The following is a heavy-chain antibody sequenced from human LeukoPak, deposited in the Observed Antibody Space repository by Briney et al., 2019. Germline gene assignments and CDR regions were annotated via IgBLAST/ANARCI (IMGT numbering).Heavy chain of an antibody. J-gene: IGHJ3*02. Sequence: RGESLKISCKGSGNNFATHWIAWVRQTPGKSLEWIGVIYPVDSDTRYSPTFQGQVTISVDKSTSTAYLQWSSLKASDTAMYYCARTNYYETSGWASGLSPFDMWGRGTMVTVSS. CDR2: IYPVDSDT. CDR1: GNNFATHW. V-gene: IGHV5-51*01. D-gene: IGHD3-22*01. CDR3: ARTNYYETSGWASGLSPFDM.